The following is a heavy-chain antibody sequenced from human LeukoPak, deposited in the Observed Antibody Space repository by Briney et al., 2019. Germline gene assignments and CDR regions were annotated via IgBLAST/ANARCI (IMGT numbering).Heavy chain of an antibody. V-gene: IGHV4-59*01. CDR2: IYYSGST. Sequence: PSETLSLTCTVSGGSISSYYWSWIRQPPGKGLERIGYIYYSGSTNYNPSLKSRVTISVDTSKNQLSLKLSSVTAADTAVYYCARALLGGSWNYYMDVWGKGTTVTVSS. J-gene: IGHJ6*03. CDR1: GGSISSYY. CDR3: ARALLGGSWNYYMDV. D-gene: IGHD3-10*01.